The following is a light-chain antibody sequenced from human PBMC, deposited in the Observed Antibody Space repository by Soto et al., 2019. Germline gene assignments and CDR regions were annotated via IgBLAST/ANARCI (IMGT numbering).Light chain of an antibody. J-gene: IGLJ2*01. CDR2: DVS. CDR3: SSYSNTLRV. CDR1: SSDVGGY. V-gene: IGLV2-14*01. Sequence: QSALTQPASVSGSPGQSITISCTGTSSDVGGYVSWYQQHPGKAPKLMIYDVSNRPSVVSNRFSGSKSGNTASLTISGIQAEDEADYHCSSYSNTLRVFGGGTKLTVL.